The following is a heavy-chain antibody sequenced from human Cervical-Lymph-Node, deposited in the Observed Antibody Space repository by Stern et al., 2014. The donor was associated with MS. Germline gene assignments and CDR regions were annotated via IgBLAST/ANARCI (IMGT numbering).Heavy chain of an antibody. Sequence: VQLVESGGGVDQPGRSLRLSCAASGFTFTSYAMHWVRQAPGKWLGWLAVISYDGSNKYYADSVKGRFSISRDNSKNTLYLQMNSLRAEDTAVYYCARDRGSSWFYYYYGMDVWGQGTTVTVSS. CDR2: ISYDGSNK. CDR1: GFTFTSYA. CDR3: ARDRGSSWFYYYYGMDV. V-gene: IGHV3-30*01. D-gene: IGHD6-13*01. J-gene: IGHJ6*02.